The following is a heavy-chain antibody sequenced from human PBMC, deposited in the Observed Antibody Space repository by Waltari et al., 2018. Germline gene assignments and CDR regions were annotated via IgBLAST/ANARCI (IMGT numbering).Heavy chain of an antibody. V-gene: IGHV4-34*01. CDR1: GGSFSGYY. D-gene: IGHD2-2*02. CDR2: INHSGST. CDR3: ARAADCSSTSCYKHYYYYMDV. Sequence: QVQLQQWGAGLLQPSETLSLTCAVYGGSFSGYYWSWIRQPPGKGLELLGEINHSGSTNYNPSLKSRVTISVDTSKNQFSLKLSSVTAADTAVYYCARAADCSSTSCYKHYYYYMDVWGKGTTVTISS. J-gene: IGHJ6*03.